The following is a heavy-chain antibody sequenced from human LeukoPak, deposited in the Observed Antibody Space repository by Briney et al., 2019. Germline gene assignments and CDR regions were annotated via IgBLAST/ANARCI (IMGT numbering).Heavy chain of an antibody. D-gene: IGHD3-10*01. CDR2: ISSSSSYI. Sequence: GGSLRLSCAASGFTFSSYSMNWVRQAPGKGLEWVSSISSSSSYIYYADSVKGRFTISRDNAKNSLYLQMNSLRAEDTAVYYCARVTNPNFYGSGSYSHPFDYWGRGTLVTVSS. CDR3: ARVTNPNFYGSGSYSHPFDY. CDR1: GFTFSSYS. V-gene: IGHV3-21*01. J-gene: IGHJ4*02.